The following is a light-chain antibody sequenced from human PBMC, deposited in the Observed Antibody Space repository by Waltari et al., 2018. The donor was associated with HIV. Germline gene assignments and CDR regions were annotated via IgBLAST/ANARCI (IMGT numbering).Light chain of an antibody. Sequence: IQMSQAPSSLSSSVGDSVTTTCRASRAFSNALAWYQQKSGEVPKLLIYGASTLRSGVSARFRGSASGTEFTLTINGLQPEDVASYYCQNYDSAPVAFGQGTRLEI. CDR3: QNYDSAPVA. CDR2: GAS. J-gene: IGKJ5*01. V-gene: IGKV1-27*01. CDR1: RAFSNA.